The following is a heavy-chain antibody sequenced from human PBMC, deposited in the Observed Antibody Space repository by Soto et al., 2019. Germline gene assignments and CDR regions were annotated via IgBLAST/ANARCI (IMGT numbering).Heavy chain of an antibody. D-gene: IGHD6-19*01. CDR3: ASAGGWGAVAADY. J-gene: IGHJ4*02. Sequence: QLQLQESGSGLVKPSQTLSLTCTVSGGSISSGGYSWSWIRQPPGKGLEWIGYIYHSGSTYYNPSLTSRVTVSVHSSKTQGSLRRSSVTAADTAVYYCASAGGWGAVAADYWGQGTLGTVSS. CDR2: IYHSGST. CDR1: GGSISSGGYS. V-gene: IGHV4-30-2*01.